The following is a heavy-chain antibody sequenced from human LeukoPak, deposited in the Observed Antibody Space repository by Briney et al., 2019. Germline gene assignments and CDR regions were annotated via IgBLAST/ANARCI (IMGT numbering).Heavy chain of an antibody. CDR3: ARDRYCTITKCSNWFDP. Sequence: ASVKVSCKASGYSFTSYGISWVRQAAGQGLEWMGWISAYNGNTNYAQKLQGRVTMTIETSTSTAYMEVRSLRSDDTAVYYCARDRYCTITKCSNWFDPWGQGTLVTVSS. V-gene: IGHV1-18*01. J-gene: IGHJ5*02. CDR2: ISAYNGNT. D-gene: IGHD2-2*01. CDR1: GYSFTSYG.